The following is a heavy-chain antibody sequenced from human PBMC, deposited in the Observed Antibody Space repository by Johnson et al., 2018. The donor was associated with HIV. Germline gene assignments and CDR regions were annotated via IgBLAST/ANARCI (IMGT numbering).Heavy chain of an antibody. Sequence: QVQLVESGGGVVQPGGSLRLSCAASGFTFSSYGMHWVRQAPGKGLEWVAVMSYDGSKKDYADSVKGRFTISRDNSKNTLYLQMNSLRAEDTAVYYCAKPLCGRDTAMVAICFDIWGQGTMVTVSS. D-gene: IGHD5-18*01. CDR1: GFTFSSYG. V-gene: IGHV3-30*19. CDR3: AKPLCGRDTAMVAICFDI. CDR2: MSYDGSKK. J-gene: IGHJ3*02.